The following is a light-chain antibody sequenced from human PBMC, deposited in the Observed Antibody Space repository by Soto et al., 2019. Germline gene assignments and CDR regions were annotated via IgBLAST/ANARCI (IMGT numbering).Light chain of an antibody. CDR2: RNH. J-gene: IGLJ2*01. CDR1: GSNIGTHA. V-gene: IGLV1-44*01. Sequence: QSVLTQSPSESATPGQRVTISCSGSGSNIGTHAVNWYQQVPGTAPTLLIFRNHQRPSGVPDRFSGSKSGTSASLAISGPQSEDEADYYCAAWDDSRRAVVFGGGTKVTVL. CDR3: AAWDDSRRAVV.